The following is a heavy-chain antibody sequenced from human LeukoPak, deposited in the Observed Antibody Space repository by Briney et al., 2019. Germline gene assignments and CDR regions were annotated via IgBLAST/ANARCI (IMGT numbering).Heavy chain of an antibody. CDR2: ISAYNGNT. CDR3: ARDITMVRGAPSGY. Sequence: GASVKVSCKASGYTFTIYGISWVRQAPGQGLEWMGWISAYNGNTNYAQKLQGRVTMTTDTSTSTAYMELRSLRSDDTAVYYCARDITMVRGAPSGYWGQGTLVTVSS. D-gene: IGHD3-10*01. V-gene: IGHV1-18*01. CDR1: GYTFTIYG. J-gene: IGHJ4*02.